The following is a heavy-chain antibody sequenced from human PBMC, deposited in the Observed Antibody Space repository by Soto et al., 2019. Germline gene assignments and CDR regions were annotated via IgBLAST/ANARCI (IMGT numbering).Heavy chain of an antibody. Sequence: QVQRVQSGAEVKKPGSSVKVSCKASGGTFSSYSINWVRQAPGQGLEWMGEIIPIFGTANYAQKFQGRVTITADESTSTAYMELSSLRSEDTAVYYCARDGGRNAGGIDYCGQGTLVTVSS. CDR1: GGTFSSYS. CDR2: IIPIFGTA. J-gene: IGHJ4*02. CDR3: ARDGGRNAGGIDY. V-gene: IGHV1-69*01. D-gene: IGHD1-26*01.